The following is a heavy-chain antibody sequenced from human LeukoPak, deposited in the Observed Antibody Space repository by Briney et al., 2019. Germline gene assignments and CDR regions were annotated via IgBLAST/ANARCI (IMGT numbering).Heavy chain of an antibody. J-gene: IGHJ4*02. V-gene: IGHV3-23*01. CDR2: ISCSGGST. D-gene: IGHD3-3*01. CDR3: ATAPPVLRFLAWLPSPLGYFDY. CDR1: GFTFSSYA. Sequence: GGSLRLSCAASGFTFSSYAMSWVRQAPGKGLEWVSAISCSGGSTYYADSVKGRFTISRDNSKNTLYLQMTTLRPEDTALYYCATAPPVLRFLAWLPSPLGYFDYWGQGTLVTVSS.